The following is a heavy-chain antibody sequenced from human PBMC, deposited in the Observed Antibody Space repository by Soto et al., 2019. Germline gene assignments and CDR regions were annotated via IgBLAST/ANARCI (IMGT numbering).Heavy chain of an antibody. Sequence: PSETLSLTCAVYGGSFSGYYWSWIRQPPGKGLEWIGEINHSGSTNYNPSLKSRVTISVDTSKNQFSLKLSSVTAADTAVYYCARVDSSSSNLDYWGQGTLVTVSS. CDR2: INHSGST. V-gene: IGHV4-34*01. CDR1: GGSFSGYY. D-gene: IGHD6-6*01. J-gene: IGHJ4*02. CDR3: ARVDSSSSNLDY.